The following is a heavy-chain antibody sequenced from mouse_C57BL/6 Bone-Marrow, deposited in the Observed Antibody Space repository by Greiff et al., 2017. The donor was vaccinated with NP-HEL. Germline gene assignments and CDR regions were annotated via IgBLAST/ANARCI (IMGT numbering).Heavy chain of an antibody. CDR2: IHPRSGNT. D-gene: IGHD2-4*01. V-gene: IGHV1-81*01. CDR1: GYTFTSYG. Sequence: QVQLQQSGAELARPGASVKLSCKASGYTFTSYGISWVKQRTGQGLEWIGEIHPRSGNTYYNEKFKGTATLTADKSSSTAYMELRSLTSEDSAVYFCARSPFDYDKGHYWGQGTTLTVSS. J-gene: IGHJ2*01. CDR3: ARSPFDYDKGHY.